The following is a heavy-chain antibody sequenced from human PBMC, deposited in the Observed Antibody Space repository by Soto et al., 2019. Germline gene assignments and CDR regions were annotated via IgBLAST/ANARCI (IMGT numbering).Heavy chain of an antibody. J-gene: IGHJ4*01. D-gene: IGHD5-12*01. V-gene: IGHV4-31*03. CDR3: ARDISGYDQLDH. CDR1: GGTISSGGYY. Sequence: SETLSLTCTVSGGTISSGGYYWSWIRQNPGKGLEWIGYIYFSGTTYYNPSLKSRVIMSVDTSKNQFSLKLSSVTAADTAVYYCARDISGYDQLDHWGQGTLVTVSS. CDR2: IYFSGTT.